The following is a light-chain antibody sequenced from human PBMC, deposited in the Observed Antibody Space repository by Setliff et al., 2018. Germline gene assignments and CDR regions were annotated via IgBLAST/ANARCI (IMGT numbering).Light chain of an antibody. CDR3: QSYDSSLSGDV. J-gene: IGLJ1*01. CDR2: TNN. V-gene: IGLV1-40*01. Sequence: QSALAQPPSVSGAPGQRVTISCTGSGSNIGTGYDVHWYQHLPGAAPTLLIYTNNNRPSGVPDRFSASKSGTSASLAITGLRAEDEADYYCQSYDSSLSGDVFGTGTKVTVL. CDR1: GSNIGTGYD.